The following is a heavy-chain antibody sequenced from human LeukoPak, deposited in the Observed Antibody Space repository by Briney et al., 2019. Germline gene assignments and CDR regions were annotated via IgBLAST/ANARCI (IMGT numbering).Heavy chain of an antibody. J-gene: IGHJ4*02. CDR2: VSNSGGVT. CDR1: GFTFLNYA. D-gene: IGHD3-10*01. CDR3: LITMVRGVTADSDFAN. V-gene: IGHV3-23*01. Sequence: GGSLRLSCAASGFTFLNYALIWVRQAPGKGLEWVSGVSNSGGVTYYADSVKGRFTISRDNSEHTVHLQMNSLRPEDTAVYYGLITMVRGVTADSDFANWGQGTLVTVSS.